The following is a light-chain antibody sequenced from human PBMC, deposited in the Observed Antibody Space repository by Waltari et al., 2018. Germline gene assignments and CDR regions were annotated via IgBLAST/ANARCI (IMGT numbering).Light chain of an antibody. V-gene: IGLV3-21*01. J-gene: IGLJ2*01. CDR1: NIGDKS. CDR3: QVWDSSSDHHVV. Sequence: SYVMTQTPSLSVAPGKTARITCGGNNIGDKSVQWYQQKPGQAPGLVIYYDSDRPSDIPERFSGSNSGNRATLTISRVEAGDEADYYCQVWDSSSDHHVVFGGGTKLTVL. CDR2: YDS.